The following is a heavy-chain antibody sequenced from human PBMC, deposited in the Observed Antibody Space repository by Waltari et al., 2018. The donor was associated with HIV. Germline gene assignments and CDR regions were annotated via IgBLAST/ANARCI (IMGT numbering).Heavy chain of an antibody. CDR2: IYYSGST. CDR3: ARAVAGRFDP. D-gene: IGHD6-19*01. Sequence: QVQLQESGPGLVKPSETLSLTCTVSGGSISSYYWSWIRQPPGKGLEWIGYIYYSGSTNYNPSLKSRVTISVDTSKNQFSLKLSSVTAADTAVYYCARAVAGRFDPWGQGTLVTVSS. V-gene: IGHV4-59*01. J-gene: IGHJ5*02. CDR1: GGSISSYY.